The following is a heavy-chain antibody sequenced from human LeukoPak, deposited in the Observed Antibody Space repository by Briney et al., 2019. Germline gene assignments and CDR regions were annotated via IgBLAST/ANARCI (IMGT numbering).Heavy chain of an antibody. Sequence: SETLSLTCTVSGGSISSSSYYWGWIRQPPGKGLEWIGSIYYSGSTYYNPSLKSRVTISVDTSKNQFSLKLSSATAADTAVYYCARGKFGRRLDPWGQGTLVTVSS. V-gene: IGHV4-39*01. J-gene: IGHJ5*02. D-gene: IGHD3-10*01. CDR2: IYYSGST. CDR3: ARGKFGRRLDP. CDR1: GGSISSSSYY.